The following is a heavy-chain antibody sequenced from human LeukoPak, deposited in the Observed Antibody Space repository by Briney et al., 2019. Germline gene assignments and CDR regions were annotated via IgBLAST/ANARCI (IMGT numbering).Heavy chain of an antibody. Sequence: GGSLRLSCAASGFTFSSYAMSWVRQAPGKGLEWVSAISGSGSTIYYADSVKGRFTISRDNAKNSLYLQMNSLRAEDTAVYYCARGSAPGAFDIWGQGTMVTVSS. CDR3: ARGSAPGAFDI. J-gene: IGHJ3*02. CDR1: GFTFSSYA. V-gene: IGHV3-48*04. CDR2: ISGSGSTI.